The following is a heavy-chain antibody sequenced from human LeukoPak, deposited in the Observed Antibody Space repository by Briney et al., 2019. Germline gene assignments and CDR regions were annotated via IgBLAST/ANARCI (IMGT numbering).Heavy chain of an antibody. CDR2: ISYDGSNK. Sequence: GGSLRLSCAASGFTFSSYAMHWARQAPGKGLEWVAVISYDGSNKYYADSVKGRFTISRDNSKNTLYLQMNSLRAEDTAVYYCAKDLVDYYDSGAPIWGQGTMVTVSS. V-gene: IGHV3-30-3*01. CDR1: GFTFSSYA. J-gene: IGHJ3*02. CDR3: AKDLVDYYDSGAPI. D-gene: IGHD3-22*01.